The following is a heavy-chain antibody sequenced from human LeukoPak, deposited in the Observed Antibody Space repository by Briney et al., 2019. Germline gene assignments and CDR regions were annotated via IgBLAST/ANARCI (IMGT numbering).Heavy chain of an antibody. Sequence: PGGSLRLSCAATGFTLSGHSMNWVRQAPGKGLDWVSSISPTSAYIYYQDSVKGRFTISRDDAKNSLYLEMDSLRAEDTAVYYCAKVFVYSCADDAFDIWGQGTMVTVSS. J-gene: IGHJ3*02. V-gene: IGHV3-21*04. CDR2: ISPTSAYI. CDR3: AKVFVYSCADDAFDI. CDR1: GFTLSGHS. D-gene: IGHD5-18*01.